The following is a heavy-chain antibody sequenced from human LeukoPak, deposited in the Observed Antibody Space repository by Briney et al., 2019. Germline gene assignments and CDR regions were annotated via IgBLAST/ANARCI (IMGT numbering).Heavy chain of an antibody. CDR2: IIGSRGST. CDR3: AKALPAMVVYYFDY. V-gene: IGHV3-23*01. D-gene: IGHD5-18*01. Sequence: IIGSRGSTYYADSGKGRVTISRDNSKNTLYLQMNSLRAEDTAVYYCAKALPAMVVYYFDYWGQGTLVTVSS. J-gene: IGHJ4*02.